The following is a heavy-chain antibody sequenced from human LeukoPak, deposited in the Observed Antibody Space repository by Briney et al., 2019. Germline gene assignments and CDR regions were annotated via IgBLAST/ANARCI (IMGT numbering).Heavy chain of an antibody. CDR2: INWNGGST. V-gene: IGHV3-20*04. CDR3: ARDMKWYSSGWYVFLYY. J-gene: IGHJ4*02. CDR1: GFTFDDYG. D-gene: IGHD6-19*01. Sequence: PGGSLRLSCAASGFTFDDYGMSWVRQAPGKGLEWVSGINWNGGSTGYADSVKGRFTISRDNAKNSLYLQMNSLRAEDRALHYCARDMKWYSSGWYVFLYYSGQGTPVTVSS.